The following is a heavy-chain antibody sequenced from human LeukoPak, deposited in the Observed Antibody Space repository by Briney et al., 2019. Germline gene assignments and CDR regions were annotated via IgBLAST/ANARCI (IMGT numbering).Heavy chain of an antibody. Sequence: PSETLSLTCTVSGGSISSYYWNWIRQPPGKGLEWIGYIYYSGSTNYNPSLKSRVTISVDTSKNQFSLKLSSVTAADTAVYYCARDFGGSYSDAFDIWGQGTMVTVSS. V-gene: IGHV4-59*01. J-gene: IGHJ3*02. D-gene: IGHD1-26*01. CDR1: GGSISSYY. CDR2: IYYSGST. CDR3: ARDFGGSYSDAFDI.